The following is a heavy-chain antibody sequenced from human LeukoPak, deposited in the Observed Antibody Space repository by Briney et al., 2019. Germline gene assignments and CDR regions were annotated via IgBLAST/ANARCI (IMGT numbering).Heavy chain of an antibody. V-gene: IGHV3-7*01. CDR2: IKQDGSEK. CDR3: ARGRLSRGARYYYDSSGRRYYFDY. J-gene: IGHJ4*02. Sequence: GGSLRLSCAASGFTFSSYWMSWVRQAPGKGLEWVANIKQDGSEKYYVDSVKGRFTISRDNAKNSLYLQMNSLRAEDTAVYYCARGRLSRGARYYYDSSGRRYYFDYWGQGTLVTVSS. D-gene: IGHD3-22*01. CDR1: GFTFSSYW.